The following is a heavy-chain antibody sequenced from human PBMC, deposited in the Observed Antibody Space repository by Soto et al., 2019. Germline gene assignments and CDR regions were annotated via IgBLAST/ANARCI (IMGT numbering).Heavy chain of an antibody. CDR2: IKQDGSEK. V-gene: IGHV3-7*01. J-gene: IGHJ6*02. CDR1: GFTFSSYW. Sequence: GGSLRLSCAASGFTFSSYWMNWVRQAPGKGLEWVANIKQDGSEKYYGDSVKGRFTISRDNAKNSLYMQMNSLRAEDTTVYYCARDPSDVLIWFGESYYYYDGIDDWGQGTLVTVSS. D-gene: IGHD3-10*01. CDR3: ARDPSDVLIWFGESYYYYDGIDD.